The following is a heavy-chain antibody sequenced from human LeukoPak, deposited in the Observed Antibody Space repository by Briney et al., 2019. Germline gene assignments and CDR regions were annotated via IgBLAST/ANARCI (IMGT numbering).Heavy chain of an antibody. J-gene: IGHJ5*02. CDR2: ISYDGSTK. D-gene: IGHD5-12*01. V-gene: IGHV3-30-3*01. Sequence: PGGSLRLSCAASGFTFSSYWMSWVRQAPGKGLEWVAVISYDGSTKYYADPVKGRFTISRDNSKNTLYLQMNSLRAEDTAVYYCARDRVGDLRGYSGYDRGDWFDPWGQGTLVTVSS. CDR3: ARDRVGDLRGYSGYDRGDWFDP. CDR1: GFTFSSYW.